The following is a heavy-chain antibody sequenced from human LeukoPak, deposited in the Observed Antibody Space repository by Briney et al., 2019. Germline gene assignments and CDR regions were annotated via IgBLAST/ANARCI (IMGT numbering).Heavy chain of an antibody. CDR3: AREGSAAAGTGPDYYFDY. D-gene: IGHD6-13*01. CDR1: GYTFTSYG. CDR2: ISAYNGNT. J-gene: IGHJ4*02. Sequence: ASVKVSCKASGYTFTSYGISWVRQAPGQGLEWMGWISAYNGNTNYAQKLQGRVTMTTDTSTSTAYMELRSLRSDDTAVYYCAREGSAAAGTGPDYYFDYWGQGTLVTVSS. V-gene: IGHV1-18*01.